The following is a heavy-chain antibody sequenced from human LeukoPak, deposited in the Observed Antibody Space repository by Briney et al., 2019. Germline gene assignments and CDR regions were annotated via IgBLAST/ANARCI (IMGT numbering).Heavy chain of an antibody. CDR3: ARGPYYYDF. Sequence: SVKVSCKASGGTFTSYAISWVRQAPGQGLEWMGRIIPIFETTNYAQKFQGRVTITADKSTTTAYMELSSLRSEDTAVYYCARGPYYYDFWGQGTLVTVSS. J-gene: IGHJ4*02. D-gene: IGHD3-16*01. CDR2: IIPIFETT. V-gene: IGHV1-69*06. CDR1: GGTFTSYA.